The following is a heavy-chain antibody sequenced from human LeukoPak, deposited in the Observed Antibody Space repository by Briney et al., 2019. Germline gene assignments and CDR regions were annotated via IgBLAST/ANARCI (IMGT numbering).Heavy chain of an antibody. D-gene: IGHD3-10*01. V-gene: IGHV3-48*03. CDR1: GFTFSSYE. Sequence: GGSLRLSCAASGFTFSSYEMNWVRQAPGKGLEWVSYISSSGSTIYYADSVKGRFTISRDNAKNSLYLQMNSLRAEDTAVYYCARVGSKDIAWFGNYYYYYYMDVWGKGTTVTVSS. CDR2: ISSSGSTI. J-gene: IGHJ6*03. CDR3: ARVGSKDIAWFGNYYYYYYMDV.